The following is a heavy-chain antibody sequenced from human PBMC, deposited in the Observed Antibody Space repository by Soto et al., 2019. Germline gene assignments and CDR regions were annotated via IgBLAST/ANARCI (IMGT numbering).Heavy chain of an antibody. CDR1: GGSISSGGYY. J-gene: IGHJ3*02. D-gene: IGHD2-2*01. Sequence: QVQLQESGPGLVKPSQTLSLTCTVSGGSISSGGYYWSWIRQHPGKGLEWIGYIYYSGSTYYNPSLKSRVTISVDTSKNEFSLKLSSVTAADTAVYYCARGVGYCSSSSCYGDAFDIWGQGTMVTVSS. CDR3: ARGVGYCSSSSCYGDAFDI. V-gene: IGHV4-31*03. CDR2: IYYSGST.